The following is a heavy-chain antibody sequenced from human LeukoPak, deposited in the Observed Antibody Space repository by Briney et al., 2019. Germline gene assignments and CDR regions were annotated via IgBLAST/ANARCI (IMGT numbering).Heavy chain of an antibody. CDR2: INHSGST. CDR1: GGSFSGYY. V-gene: IGHV4-34*01. J-gene: IGHJ4*02. Sequence: SETLSLTCAVYGGSFSGYYWSWIRQPPGKGLEWIGEINHSGSTNYNPSLKSRVTISVDTSKNQFSLKLSSVPAADTAVYYCARARPQQWLAVSDYWGQGTLVTVSS. CDR3: ARARPQQWLAVSDY. D-gene: IGHD6-19*01.